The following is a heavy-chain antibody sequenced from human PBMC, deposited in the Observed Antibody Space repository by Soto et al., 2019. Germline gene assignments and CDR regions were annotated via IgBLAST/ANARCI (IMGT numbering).Heavy chain of an antibody. V-gene: IGHV4-59*01. D-gene: IGHD3-16*01. CDR2: IYSSGST. Sequence: SETLSLTCTVSGVSISSYYWSWIRLPPGKGLEWVGYIYSSGSTTYNPSLKSRVTISVDTSENQFSLNLNSVTAADTAVYYCARGSTWGRLRAFDYWGQGTLVTVSS. CDR3: ARGSTWGRLRAFDY. J-gene: IGHJ4*02. CDR1: GVSISSYY.